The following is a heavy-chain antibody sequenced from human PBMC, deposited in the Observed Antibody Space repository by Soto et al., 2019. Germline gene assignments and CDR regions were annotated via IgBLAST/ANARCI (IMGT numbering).Heavy chain of an antibody. CDR3: ARVAIVLVPAATAPNWFDP. J-gene: IGHJ5*02. Sequence: QVQLQESGPGLVKPSQTLSLTCTVSGGSISSGDYYWSWIRQPPGKGLEWIGYIYYSGSTYYNPSPRSRVTISVATAKNQFSLKLSSVTAADTAVYYCARVAIVLVPAATAPNWFDPWGQGTLVTVSS. CDR2: IYYSGST. V-gene: IGHV4-30-4*01. D-gene: IGHD2-2*01. CDR1: GGSISSGDYY.